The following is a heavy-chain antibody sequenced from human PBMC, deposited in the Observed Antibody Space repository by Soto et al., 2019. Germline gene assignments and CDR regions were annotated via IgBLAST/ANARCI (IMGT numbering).Heavy chain of an antibody. D-gene: IGHD3-22*01. J-gene: IGHJ4*02. V-gene: IGHV2-5*01. CDR2: IYWNDDK. Sequence: SGPTLVNPTQTLTLTCTFSGFSLSTSGGGVGWIRQPPGKALKWLALIYWNDDKRYSPSLKRRLTITQHTSKNQVVLTMTNMDNVDTHTYYSAHPQYESNGYCYWGQRTLVTVSS. CDR1: GFSLSTSGGG. CDR3: AHPQYESNGYCY.